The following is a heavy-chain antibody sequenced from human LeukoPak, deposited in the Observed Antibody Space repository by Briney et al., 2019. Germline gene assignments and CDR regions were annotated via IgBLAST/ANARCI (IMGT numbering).Heavy chain of an antibody. CDR3: ARSPYGSGSYFDY. D-gene: IGHD3-10*01. J-gene: IGHJ4*02. CDR2: ISSSSSTI. Sequence: GGSLRLSCAASGFTVSSYSMNWVRQAPGKGLEWVSYISSSSSTIYYADSVKGRFTISRDNAKNSLYLQMNSLRAEDTAVYYCARSPYGSGSYFDYWGQGTLVTVSS. V-gene: IGHV3-48*01. CDR1: GFTVSSYS.